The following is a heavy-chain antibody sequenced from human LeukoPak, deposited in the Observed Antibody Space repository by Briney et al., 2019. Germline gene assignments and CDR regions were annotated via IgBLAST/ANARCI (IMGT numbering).Heavy chain of an antibody. CDR2: INPSAGST. J-gene: IGHJ4*02. CDR1: GYTFTNYY. CDR3: ARGISCSGGSCRYFDY. D-gene: IGHD2-15*01. Sequence: ASVKVSCKASGYTFTNYYMHWVRQAPGQGLEWMGLINPSAGSTNYAQNFQGRVTMTRDTSTSTVYMELSSLISEDTAVYYCARGISCSGGSCRYFDYWGQGTLVSVSS. V-gene: IGHV1-46*01.